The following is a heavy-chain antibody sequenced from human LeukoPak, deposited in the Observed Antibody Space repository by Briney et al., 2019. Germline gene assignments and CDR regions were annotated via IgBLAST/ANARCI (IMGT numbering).Heavy chain of an antibody. Sequence: PGGSLRLSCAASGFTVSSYWMSWVRQAPGKGLEWVANIKQDGSEKYYVDSVKGRFTISRDNAKNSLYLQMNSLRAEDTAVYYCARDSSGYSYGTNDYWGQGTLVTVTS. CDR1: GFTVSSYW. CDR2: IKQDGSEK. V-gene: IGHV3-7*01. J-gene: IGHJ4*02. D-gene: IGHD5-18*01. CDR3: ARDSSGYSYGTNDY.